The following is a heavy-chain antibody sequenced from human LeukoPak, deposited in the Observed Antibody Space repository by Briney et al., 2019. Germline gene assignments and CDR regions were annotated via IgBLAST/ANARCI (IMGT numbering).Heavy chain of an antibody. J-gene: IGHJ4*02. CDR1: GGSISSYY. D-gene: IGHD3-3*01. CDR2: IYYSGST. CDR3: ARAYYDFWSGYRTPFDY. V-gene: IGHV4-59*01. Sequence: SETLSLTCTVSGGSISSYYWSWIRQPPGKGLEWIGYIYYSGSTNYNPSLKSRVTISVDTSKNQFSLKLSSVTAADTAVYYCARAYYDFWSGYRTPFDYWGQGTLVTVSS.